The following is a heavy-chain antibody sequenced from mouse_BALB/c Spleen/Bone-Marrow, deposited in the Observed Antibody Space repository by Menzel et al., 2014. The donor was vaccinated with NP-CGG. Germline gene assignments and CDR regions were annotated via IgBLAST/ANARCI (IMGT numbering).Heavy chain of an antibody. J-gene: IGHJ2*01. CDR2: IYYSGTI. CDR3: AREGGGLGHFDY. CDR1: GISITTGNYR. V-gene: IGHV3-5*02. Sequence: DVQLVESGPGLVKPSQTVSLTCTVTGISITTGNYRWSWIRQFPGNKLDWIGYIYYSGTITYNPSLTSRTTITRDTSKNQFFLEMNSLTAEDTATYYCAREGGGLGHFDYWGQGTTLTVSS. D-gene: IGHD4-1*01.